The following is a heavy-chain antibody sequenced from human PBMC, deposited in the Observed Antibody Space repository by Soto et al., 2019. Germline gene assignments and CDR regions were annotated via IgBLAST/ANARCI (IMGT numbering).Heavy chain of an antibody. V-gene: IGHV4-39*01. D-gene: IGHD4-4*01. CDR2: VYYRGGS. CDR1: GGSVTNSSYY. J-gene: IGHJ4*02. Sequence: SETLSLACTVSGGSVTNSSYYWGWIRQSPGKGLEWIGSVYYRGGSYFKSSVKSRVTISVDTSKNQISLNVNSVTASDTAVYFCVGQRTTVITQAYFYYWGPGSLATVSS. CDR3: VGQRTTVITQAYFYY.